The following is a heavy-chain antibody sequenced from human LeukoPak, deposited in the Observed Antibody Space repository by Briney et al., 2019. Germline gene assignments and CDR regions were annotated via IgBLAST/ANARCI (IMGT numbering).Heavy chain of an antibody. D-gene: IGHD3-9*01. Sequence: SETLSLTCTVSGGSISSSNHYWGWIRQPPGKGLEWIGSMSYSGSTFYNPSLKSRVTISVDTSKNQFSLRLSSVTAADTAVYCARTLRYFDWLPAGETDYWGQGTLVTVSS. V-gene: IGHV4-39*01. J-gene: IGHJ4*02. CDR1: GGSISSSNHY. CDR2: MSYSGST. CDR3: ARTLRYFDWLPAGETDY.